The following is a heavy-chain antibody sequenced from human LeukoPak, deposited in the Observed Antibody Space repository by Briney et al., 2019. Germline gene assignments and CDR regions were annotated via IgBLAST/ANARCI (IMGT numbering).Heavy chain of an antibody. J-gene: IGHJ6*03. CDR2: IYPGDSDT. CDR3: ARQTSSWYVHYYYYMDV. CDR1: GYRFTSYW. V-gene: IGHV5-51*01. Sequence: GESLKISFKGSGYRFTSYWIGWVRQMPGKGLEWMGIIYPGDSDTRYSPSFQGQVTISADKSISTAYLQWSSLKASDTAMYYCARQTSSWYVHYYYYMDVWGKGTTVTVSS. D-gene: IGHD6-13*01.